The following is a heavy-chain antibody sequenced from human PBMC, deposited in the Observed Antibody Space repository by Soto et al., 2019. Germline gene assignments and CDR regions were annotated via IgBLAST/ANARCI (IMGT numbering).Heavy chain of an antibody. Sequence: QVQLVESGGGVVQPGRSLRLSCAASGFTFSTNGMHWVRQAPGKGLEWVAIISYDGSNKYYVDSVKGRLTISRDNSKNTLYLQMNSLRAEDTAVYYCAKDRVESGLGEIDYWGQGTLVTVSS. CDR3: AKDRVESGLGEIDY. V-gene: IGHV3-30*18. J-gene: IGHJ4*02. D-gene: IGHD3-16*01. CDR2: ISYDGSNK. CDR1: GFTFSTNG.